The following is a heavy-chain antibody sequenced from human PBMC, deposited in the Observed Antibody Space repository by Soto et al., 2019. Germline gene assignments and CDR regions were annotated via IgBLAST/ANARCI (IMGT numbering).Heavy chain of an antibody. D-gene: IGHD3-22*01. J-gene: IGHJ3*02. CDR2: ISYDGSNK. V-gene: IGHV3-30-3*01. CDR3: ARELGSGYYRGDAFDI. Sequence: GGSLRLSCAASGFTFSSYAMHWVRQAPGKGLEWVAVISYDGSNKYYADSVKGRFTISRDNSKNTLYLQMNSLRAEDTAVYYCARELGSGYYRGDAFDIWGQGTMVTVS. CDR1: GFTFSSYA.